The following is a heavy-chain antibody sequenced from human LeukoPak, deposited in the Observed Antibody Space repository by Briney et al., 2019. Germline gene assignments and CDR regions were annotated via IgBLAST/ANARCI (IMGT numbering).Heavy chain of an antibody. CDR2: IIPIFGTP. CDR1: GGTFSSYA. V-gene: IGHV1-69*06. CDR3: ARVSMVRGVMWAFDI. J-gene: IGHJ3*02. Sequence: ASVKVSCKASGGTFSSYAISWVRQAPGQGLEWMGGIIPIFGTPNYAQNFQGRVTITADTSTNTAYMELSSLRSGDTAVYYCARVSMVRGVMWAFDIWGQGTMVTVSS. D-gene: IGHD3-10*01.